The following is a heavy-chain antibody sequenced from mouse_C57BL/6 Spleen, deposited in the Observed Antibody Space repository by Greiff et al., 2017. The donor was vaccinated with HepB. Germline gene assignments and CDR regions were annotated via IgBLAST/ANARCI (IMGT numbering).Heavy chain of an antibody. CDR1: GFTFTDYY. D-gene: IGHD1-1*01. CDR3: ARSPPYGSRGDYAMDY. Sequence: EVKLVESGGGLVQPGGSLSLSCAASGFTFTDYYMSWVRQPPGKALEWLGFIRNKANGYTTEYSASVKGRFTISRDNSQSILYLQMNALRAEDSATYYCARSPPYGSRGDYAMDYWGQGTAVTVSS. V-gene: IGHV7-3*01. J-gene: IGHJ4*01. CDR2: IRNKANGYTT.